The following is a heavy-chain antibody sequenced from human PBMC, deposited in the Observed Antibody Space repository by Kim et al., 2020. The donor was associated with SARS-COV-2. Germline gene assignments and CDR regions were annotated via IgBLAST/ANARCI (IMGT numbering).Heavy chain of an antibody. D-gene: IGHD2-15*01. J-gene: IGHJ4*02. CDR2: INQDGSGR. CDR1: GFTFSDYW. V-gene: IGHV3-7*03. Sequence: GGSLRLSCAASGFTFSDYWMSWVRQAPGKGLEWVANINQDGSGRYYVDSVKGRFTVSRHNAKNSVHLEMNSLRAGDTAVYYCARDLPNFCSGGTCYSYNWGQGTLVTVSS. CDR3: ARDLPNFCSGGTCYSYN.